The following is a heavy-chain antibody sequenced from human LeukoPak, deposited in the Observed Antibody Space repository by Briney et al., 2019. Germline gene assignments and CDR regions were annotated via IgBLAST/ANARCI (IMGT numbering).Heavy chain of an antibody. CDR3: ARGLGVLWFGEFRNNWFDP. CDR1: GYTFTSYD. V-gene: IGHV1-8*01. Sequence: EASVKVSCKASGYTFTSYDINWVRQATGQGLEWMGWMNPNSGNTGYAQKFQGRVTMTRNTSISTAYMELSSLRSEDTAVYYCARGLGVLWFGEFRNNWFDPWGQGTLVTVSS. J-gene: IGHJ5*02. D-gene: IGHD3-10*01. CDR2: MNPNSGNT.